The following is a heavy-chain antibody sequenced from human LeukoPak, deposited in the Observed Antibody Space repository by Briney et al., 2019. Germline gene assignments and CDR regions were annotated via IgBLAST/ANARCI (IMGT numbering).Heavy chain of an antibody. D-gene: IGHD1-1*01. Sequence: QPGRSLRLSCAASGFTFSSYGMHWVRQAPGKGLEWVAVIWYDGSNKYYADSVKGRFTISRDNSKNTLYPQMNSLRAEDTAVYYCARELSGTSFDYWGQGTLVTVSS. CDR2: IWYDGSNK. V-gene: IGHV3-33*01. CDR1: GFTFSSYG. CDR3: ARELSGTSFDY. J-gene: IGHJ4*02.